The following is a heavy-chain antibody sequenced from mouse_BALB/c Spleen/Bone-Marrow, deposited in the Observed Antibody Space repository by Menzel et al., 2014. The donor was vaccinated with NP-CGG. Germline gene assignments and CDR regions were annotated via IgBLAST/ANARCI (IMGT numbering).Heavy chain of an antibody. Sequence: QVQLQQSGAEVMRPGSSVNISCKASGYAFSNYGMNWVKQRPGQGLEWIGQIYPGDGDTHYNGKFKGRVTLTADKSSSTAYMQLSSLTSEDSAVYFCASVYDYGRGYAMDYWGQGTSVTVSS. D-gene: IGHD2-4*01. J-gene: IGHJ4*01. V-gene: IGHV1-80*01. CDR3: ASVYDYGRGYAMDY. CDR1: GYAFSNYG. CDR2: IYPGDGDT.